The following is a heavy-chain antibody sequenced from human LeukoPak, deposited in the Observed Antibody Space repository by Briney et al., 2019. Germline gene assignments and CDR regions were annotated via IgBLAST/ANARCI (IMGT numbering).Heavy chain of an antibody. CDR3: SSRATVTTDRFWFDP. CDR1: GFTVRSNY. CDR2: IYSGGST. Sequence: PGGSLRLSCAASGFTVRSNYMSWARQAPGKGLEGVSVIYSGGSTSYADSVKGRFTISRDNSKNALYLQMNSLRAEDTAVYYCSSRATVTTDRFWFDPWGQGTLVTVSS. J-gene: IGHJ5*02. D-gene: IGHD4-11*01. V-gene: IGHV3-53*01.